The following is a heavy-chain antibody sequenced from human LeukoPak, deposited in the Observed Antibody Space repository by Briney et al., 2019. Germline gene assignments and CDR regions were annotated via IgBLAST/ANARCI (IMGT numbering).Heavy chain of an antibody. V-gene: IGHV1-18*04. CDR2: ISAYNGNT. CDR3: ARHIRSGYDFDY. D-gene: IGHD5-12*01. CDR1: GYTFTSYG. J-gene: IGHJ4*02. Sequence: ASVKVSCKASGYTFTSYGISWVRQAPGQGLEWMGWISAYNGNTNYPQKLQGRVTMTTDTSTSTAYMELRSLRSDDTAVYYCARHIRSGYDFDYWGQGTLVTVSS.